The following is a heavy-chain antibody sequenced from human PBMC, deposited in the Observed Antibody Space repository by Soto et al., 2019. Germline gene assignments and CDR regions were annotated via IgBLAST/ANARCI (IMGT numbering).Heavy chain of an antibody. CDR3: AKSYYSTASFWFDH. Sequence: PGESLKISCKGSGYTLTSYWIVWVRQMPGKGLEWMGIIYPGDSETRYSPSFQGQVTISADKSISTAYLQWTSLKASDTAMYYCAKSYYSTASFWFDHWGQGTPVTVSS. D-gene: IGHD3-10*01. J-gene: IGHJ5*02. CDR2: IYPGDSET. CDR1: GYTLTSYW. V-gene: IGHV5-51*01.